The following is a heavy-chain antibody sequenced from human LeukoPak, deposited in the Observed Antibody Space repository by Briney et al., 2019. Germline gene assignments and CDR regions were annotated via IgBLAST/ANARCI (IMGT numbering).Heavy chain of an antibody. CDR3: ARSYSYGFLVDYYFDY. V-gene: IGHV3-30-3*01. J-gene: IGHJ4*02. D-gene: IGHD5-18*01. CDR1: GFTFSTYA. CDR2: ISYDGSNK. Sequence: PGGSLRLSCAASGFTFSTYAMPWVRQAPGKGLEWVAVISYDGSNKYYADSVKGRFTISRDNSKNTLFLQMNSLRAEDTAVYYCARSYSYGFLVDYYFDYWGQGTLVTVSS.